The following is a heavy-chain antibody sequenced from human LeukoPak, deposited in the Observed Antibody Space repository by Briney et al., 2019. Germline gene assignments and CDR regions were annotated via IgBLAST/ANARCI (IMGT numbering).Heavy chain of an antibody. CDR3: ARDEELDK. V-gene: IGHV4-4*07. Sequence: SETLSLTCNVSGVSVSSYYWSWIRQSAGKGLEWIGQIDTLGSTDYNPSLKSRVTMSVDTSTNQFFLNLRSMTAADTAVYYCARDEELDKWGQGTLVTVSS. CDR2: IDTLGST. J-gene: IGHJ4*02. CDR1: GVSVSSYY. D-gene: IGHD1-1*01.